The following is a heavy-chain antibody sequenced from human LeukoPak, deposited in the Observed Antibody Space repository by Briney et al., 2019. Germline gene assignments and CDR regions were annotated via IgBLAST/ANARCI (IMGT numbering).Heavy chain of an antibody. Sequence: GSLRLSCAVSGITLSNYGMSWVRQAPGKGLEWVAGISDTGGSTNYADSVKGRFTISRDNPKNTLYLQMNSLRAEDTAVYFCAKRGVVIRVILVGFHKQAYYFDSWGQGALVTVSS. V-gene: IGHV3-23*01. D-gene: IGHD3-22*01. CDR2: ISDTGGST. CDR1: GITLSNYG. J-gene: IGHJ4*02. CDR3: AKRGVVIRVILVGFHKQAYYFDS.